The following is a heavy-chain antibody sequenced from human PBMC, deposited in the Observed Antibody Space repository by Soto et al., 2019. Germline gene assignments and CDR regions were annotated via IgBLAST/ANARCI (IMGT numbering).Heavy chain of an antibody. J-gene: IGHJ3*02. D-gene: IGHD2-21*01. Sequence: SETLSLTCAVYGGSFSGYYWSWIRQPPGKGLEWIGEINHSGSTNYNPSLKSRVTISVDTSKNQFSLKLSSVTAADTAVYYCARMFSVVVIAGVRRWRPDAFDIWGQGTMVTVSS. CDR1: GGSFSGYY. CDR2: INHSGST. V-gene: IGHV4-34*01. CDR3: ARMFSVVVIAGVRRWRPDAFDI.